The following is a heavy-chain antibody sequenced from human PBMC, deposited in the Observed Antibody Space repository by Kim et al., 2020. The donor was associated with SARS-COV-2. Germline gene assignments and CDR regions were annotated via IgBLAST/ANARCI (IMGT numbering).Heavy chain of an antibody. V-gene: IGHV4-39*01. CDR3: ARHYGSGSYYNEGPNTGWFDP. CDR1: GGSISSSSYY. CDR2: IYYSGST. J-gene: IGHJ5*02. Sequence: SETLSLTCTVSGGSISSSSYYWGWIRQPPGKGLEWIGSIYYSGSTYYNPSLKSRVTISVDTSKNQFSLKLSSVTAADTAVYYCARHYGSGSYYNEGPNTGWFDPWGQGTLVTVSS. D-gene: IGHD3-10*01.